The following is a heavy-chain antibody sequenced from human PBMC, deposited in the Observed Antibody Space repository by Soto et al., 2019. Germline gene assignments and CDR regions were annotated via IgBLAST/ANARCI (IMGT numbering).Heavy chain of an antibody. CDR1: GFTFSSYG. CDR3: AREVYSNYYYYYGMDV. J-gene: IGHJ6*02. CDR2: IWYDGSNK. Sequence: VGSLRLSCAASGFTFSSYGMHWVRQAPGKGLEWVAVIWYDGSNKYYADSVKGRFTISRDNSKNTLYLQMNSLRAEDTAVYYCAREVYSNYYYYYGMDVWGQGTTVTVSS. V-gene: IGHV3-33*01. D-gene: IGHD4-4*01.